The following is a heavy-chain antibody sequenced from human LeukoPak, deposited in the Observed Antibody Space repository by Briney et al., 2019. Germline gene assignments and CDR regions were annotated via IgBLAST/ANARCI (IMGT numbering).Heavy chain of an antibody. D-gene: IGHD5-12*01. J-gene: IGHJ4*02. Sequence: ASETLSLTCTVSGGSISSSSYYWGWIRQPPGKGLEWIVSIYYSGSTYYNPSLKSRVTISVDTSKKQFSLKLSSVTAADTAVYYCARESSGIVATMEFDYWGQGTLVTVSS. CDR2: IYYSGST. CDR3: ARESSGIVATMEFDY. V-gene: IGHV4-39*07. CDR1: GGSISSSSYY.